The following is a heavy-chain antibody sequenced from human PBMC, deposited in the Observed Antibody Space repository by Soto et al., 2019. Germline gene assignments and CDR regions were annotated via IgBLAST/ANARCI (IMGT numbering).Heavy chain of an antibody. V-gene: IGHV1-18*01. J-gene: IGHJ6*03. CDR1: GYTFTSYG. D-gene: IGHD6-6*01. Sequence: QVQLVQSGAEVKKPGASVKVSCKASGYTFTSYGISWVRQAPGQRLEWMGWISAYNGNTNYAQKLQGRVTMTTDTSTSTAYMELRSLRSDDTAVYYCARDSGKPPARPAPLYYYYYMDVWGKGTTVTVSS. CDR3: ARDSGKPPARPAPLYYYYYMDV. CDR2: ISAYNGNT.